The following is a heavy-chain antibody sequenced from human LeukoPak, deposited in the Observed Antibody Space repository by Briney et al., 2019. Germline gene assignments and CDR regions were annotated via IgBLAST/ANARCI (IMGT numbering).Heavy chain of an antibody. V-gene: IGHV3-23*01. D-gene: IGHD7-27*01. CDR3: AKDGGLWVSAHWGDS. CDR1: GFTFSNWA. CDR2: ITGSGGST. J-gene: IGHJ4*02. Sequence: GGSLRLSCAASGFTFSNWAMSWVRQAPGKGLEWVSAITGSGGSTYYADSVKGRFTVSRDNSKNTLYLQMNSLRAEDTAVYYCAKDGGLWVSAHWGDSWGRGTLVTVSS.